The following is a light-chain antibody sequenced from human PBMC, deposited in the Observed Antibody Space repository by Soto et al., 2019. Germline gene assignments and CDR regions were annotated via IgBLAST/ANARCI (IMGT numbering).Light chain of an antibody. CDR2: GAS. CDR1: QSVSSSY. J-gene: IGKJ1*01. Sequence: EIVLTQSPGTLSLSPGERATLSCRASQSVSSSYLAWYQQKPGKAPRLLIYGASSRATGIPERFSGSGSGKDVTLTISRLEPEDVAVYYCQQYGSTPRTCGQGTKVEIK. CDR3: QQYGSTPRT. V-gene: IGKV3-20*01.